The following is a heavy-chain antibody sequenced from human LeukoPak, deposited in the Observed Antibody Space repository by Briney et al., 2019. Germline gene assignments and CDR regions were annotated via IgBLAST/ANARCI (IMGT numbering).Heavy chain of an antibody. Sequence: GGSLRLSCAVSGITLSNYGMSWVRQAPGKGLEWVAGISGSGGRTNYADAVKGRFTISRDNAKNTLFLQMNSLRVEDTAVYFCAKRGVVIRVILVGFHKEAYYFDSWGQGALVPSPQ. V-gene: IGHV3-23*01. D-gene: IGHD3-22*01. CDR2: ISGSGGRT. CDR3: AKRGVVIRVILVGFHKEAYYFDS. J-gene: IGHJ4*02. CDR1: GITLSNYG.